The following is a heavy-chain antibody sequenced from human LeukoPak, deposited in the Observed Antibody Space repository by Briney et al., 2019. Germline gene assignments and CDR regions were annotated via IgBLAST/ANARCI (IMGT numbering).Heavy chain of an antibody. V-gene: IGHV4-39*01. J-gene: IGHJ4*02. D-gene: IGHD3-16*01. Sequence: SETLSLTCTISGSSITSVSHYWGWIRQPPGKGLEWIGDIYYTGSTYYSPSHRSRVTMSVHTSENQFSLRLNSVTAVDTAVYYCARRWGNIVGVTYEYWGQGTLVTVSS. CDR1: GSSITSVSHY. CDR3: ARRWGNIVGVTYEY. CDR2: IYYTGST.